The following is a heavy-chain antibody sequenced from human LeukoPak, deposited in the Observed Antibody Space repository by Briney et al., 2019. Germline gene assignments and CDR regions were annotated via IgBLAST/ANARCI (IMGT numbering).Heavy chain of an antibody. CDR3: ARNLYDSSGYSIGFDY. J-gene: IGHJ4*02. V-gene: IGHV4-38-2*02. D-gene: IGHD3-22*01. Sequence: SETLSLTCTVSGYSISSGYYWGWIRQPPGKGLEWIGSIYHSGSTYYNPSLKSRVTISVDTSKNQFSLKLSSVTAADTAVYYCARNLYDSSGYSIGFDYWAREPWSPSPQ. CDR1: GYSISSGYY. CDR2: IYHSGST.